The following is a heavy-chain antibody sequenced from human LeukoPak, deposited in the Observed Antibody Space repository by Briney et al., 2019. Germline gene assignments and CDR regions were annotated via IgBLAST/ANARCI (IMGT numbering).Heavy chain of an antibody. D-gene: IGHD5-24*01. V-gene: IGHV4-39*07. CDR1: GGSINSGGYY. Sequence: PSETLSLTCTVSGGSINSGGYYWSWIRQHPGKGLEWIGSIFYTGSSYYNPSLKSRVTLSVDTSKDQFSLKLSSVTAADTAVYYCARDGYNTPGYWGQGTLVTVSS. J-gene: IGHJ4*02. CDR2: IFYTGSS. CDR3: ARDGYNTPGY.